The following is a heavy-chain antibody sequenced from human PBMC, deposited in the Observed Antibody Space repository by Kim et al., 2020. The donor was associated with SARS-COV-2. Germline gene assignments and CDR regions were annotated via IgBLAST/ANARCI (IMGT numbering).Heavy chain of an antibody. Sequence: GGSLRLSCAASGFTFDDYGMSWVRQAQGKGLEWVSGINWNGGSTGYADSVKGRFTISRDNANNSLYLQMNSLRAEDTALYHCARVGAYWGGDCPMGGFYYFCDGGVWGQGTTDTVSS. CDR1: GFTFDDYG. CDR3: ARVGAYWGGDCPMGGFYYFCDGGV. J-gene: IGHJ6*02. CDR2: INWNGGST. D-gene: IGHD2-21*02. V-gene: IGHV3-20*01.